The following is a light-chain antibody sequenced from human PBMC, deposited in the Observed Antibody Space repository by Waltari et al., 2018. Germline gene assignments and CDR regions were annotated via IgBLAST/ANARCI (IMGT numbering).Light chain of an antibody. CDR3: QVWDTSSDHLWV. J-gene: IGLJ3*02. V-gene: IGLV3-21*02. CDR2: DNS. CDR1: KRGSKG. Sequence: SYVLTQPPSVSAAPGQTARISCGGTKRGSKGVHWSRQTPGQAPVLVVYDNSDRPSGIPERLSGSNSGNTATLTINRVEAGDEADYYCQVWDTSSDHLWVFGGGTKLTVL.